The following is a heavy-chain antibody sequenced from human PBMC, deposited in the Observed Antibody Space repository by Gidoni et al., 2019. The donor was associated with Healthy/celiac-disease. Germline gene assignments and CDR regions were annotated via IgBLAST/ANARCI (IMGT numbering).Heavy chain of an antibody. Sequence: QVQLVQSGAEVKKPGSSVKVSCKASGGPFSSYAISWVRQAPGQGLEWMGGIIPICGTANYAQKFQGRVTITADESTSTAYMELSSLRSEDTAVYYCARAREIAAAGYWYFDLWGRGTLVTVSS. CDR1: GGPFSSYA. V-gene: IGHV1-69*01. J-gene: IGHJ2*01. D-gene: IGHD6-13*01. CDR2: IIPICGTA. CDR3: ARAREIAAAGYWYFDL.